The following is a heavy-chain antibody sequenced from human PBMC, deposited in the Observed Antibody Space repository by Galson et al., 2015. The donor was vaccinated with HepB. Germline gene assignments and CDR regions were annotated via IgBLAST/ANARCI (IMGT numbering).Heavy chain of an antibody. D-gene: IGHD4-17*01. CDR3: AKEDDYGEDEHYFDY. CDR1: GFTFSSYG. Sequence: SLRLSCAASGFTFSSYGMHWVRQAPGKGLEWVAVISYDGSNKYYADSVKGRFTISRDNSKNTLYLQMNSLRAEDTAVYYCAKEDDYGEDEHYFDYWGQGTLVTVSS. V-gene: IGHV3-30*18. CDR2: ISYDGSNK. J-gene: IGHJ4*02.